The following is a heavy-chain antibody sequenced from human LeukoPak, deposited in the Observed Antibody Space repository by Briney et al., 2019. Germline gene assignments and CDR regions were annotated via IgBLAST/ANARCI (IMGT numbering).Heavy chain of an antibody. V-gene: IGHV3-11*04. J-gene: IGHJ4*02. D-gene: IGHD5-24*01. CDR2: ISNSGSSI. CDR1: GFTFSDSY. CDR3: ASLVDGYNFAAFDY. Sequence: NSGGSLRLSCAASGFTFSDSYMTWIRQAPGKGLEWVSYISNSGSSIYYADSVKGRFTTSRDNAKSSLYLQMNSLRAEDTAVYYCASLVDGYNFAAFDYWGQGTLVTVSS.